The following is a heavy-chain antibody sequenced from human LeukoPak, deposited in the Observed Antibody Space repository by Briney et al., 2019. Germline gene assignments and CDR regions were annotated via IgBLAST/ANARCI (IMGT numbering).Heavy chain of an antibody. CDR3: ARGGGGYNWFDP. V-gene: IGHV1-18*01. CDR1: VYIFNTYG. CDR2: ISGYNGNT. J-gene: IGHJ5*02. D-gene: IGHD3-16*01. Sequence: ASVTVSCKASVYIFNTYGIMWVGQAPGEGLEWMGWISGYNGNTIYAQKPQGRVTMTTDTSTRTANMELRSLKSDDTAVYYCARGGGGYNWFDPWGQGTLVTVSS.